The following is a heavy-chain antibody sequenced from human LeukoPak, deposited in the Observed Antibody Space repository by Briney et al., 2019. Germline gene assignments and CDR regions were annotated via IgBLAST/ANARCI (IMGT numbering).Heavy chain of an antibody. CDR3: ARMMLGSSSWYWVDMDV. CDR2: ISSTSSYI. D-gene: IGHD6-13*01. Sequence: PGGSLRLSCAASGFSFITYNMNWVRQAPGKGLEWVSSISSTSSYIYYADSVKGRFTISRDNAKNSLYLQMNSLRAEDTAVYYCARMMLGSSSWYWVDMDVWGNGTTVTISS. J-gene: IGHJ6*03. V-gene: IGHV3-21*01. CDR1: GFSFITYN.